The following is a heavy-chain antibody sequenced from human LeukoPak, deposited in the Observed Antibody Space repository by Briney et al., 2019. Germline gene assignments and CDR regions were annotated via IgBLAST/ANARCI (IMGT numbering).Heavy chain of an antibody. CDR1: GFTFSSYG. V-gene: IGHV3-30*02. CDR2: IRYDGSNK. Sequence: GGSLRLSCAASGFTFSSYGMHWVRQAPGKGLEWVAFIRYDGSNKYYADSVKGRFTISRENSKNTLYLQMNSLRAEDTAVYYCAKSPSRWLLQVDYWGQGTLVTVSS. J-gene: IGHJ4*02. CDR3: AKSPSRWLLQVDY. D-gene: IGHD1-26*01.